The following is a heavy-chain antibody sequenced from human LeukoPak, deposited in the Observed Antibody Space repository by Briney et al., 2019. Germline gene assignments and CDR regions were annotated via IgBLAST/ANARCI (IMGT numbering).Heavy chain of an antibody. V-gene: IGHV1-46*01. CDR1: RYTFTSYY. J-gene: IGHJ4*02. CDR3: ARDPAAAADNWEYYFDY. D-gene: IGHD6-13*01. Sequence: ASVKVSCKASRYTFTSYYMHWVRQAPGQGLEWMGIINPSGGSTSYAQKFQGRVTMTRDTSTSTVYMELSGLRSEDTAVYYCARDPAAAADNWEYYFDYWGQGTLVTVSS. CDR2: INPSGGST.